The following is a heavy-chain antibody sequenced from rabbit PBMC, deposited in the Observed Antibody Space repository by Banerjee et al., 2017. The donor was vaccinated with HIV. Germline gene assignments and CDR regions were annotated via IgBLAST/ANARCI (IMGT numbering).Heavy chain of an antibody. D-gene: IGHD2-1*01. CDR1: GFSFSGSQW. CDR3: ARDPYAVYGDPNL. J-gene: IGHJ4*01. Sequence: QSLEESGGDLVKPGASLTLTCTASGFSFSGSQWICWVRQAPGKGLEWIACIDTGSSDNTYYASWAKGRFTISEPSSTTVTLQMTSLTAADTATYFCARDPYAVYGDPNLWGPGTLVTVS. V-gene: IGHV1S40*01. CDR2: IDTGSSDNT.